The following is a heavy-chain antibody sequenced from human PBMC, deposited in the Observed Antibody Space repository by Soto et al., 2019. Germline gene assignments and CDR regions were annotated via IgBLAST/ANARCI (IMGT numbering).Heavy chain of an antibody. D-gene: IGHD6-19*01. Sequence: EVQLVESGGGLVQPGGSLRLSCAASGFTFSSYDMHWVRQATGKGLEWVSAIGTAGDTYYPGSVKGRFTISRENAKNSLYLQMNSLRAEDTAVYYRARAVDSSGWNFDYWGQGTLVTVSS. CDR2: IGTAGDT. V-gene: IGHV3-13*01. J-gene: IGHJ4*02. CDR1: GFTFSSYD. CDR3: ARAVDSSGWNFDY.